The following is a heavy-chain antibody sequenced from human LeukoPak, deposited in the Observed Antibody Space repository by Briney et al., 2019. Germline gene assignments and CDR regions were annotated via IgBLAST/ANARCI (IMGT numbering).Heavy chain of an antibody. J-gene: IGHJ4*02. Sequence: SVKVSFKASGGTFSSYAISWVRQAPGQGLEWMGRIIPIFGTANYAQKFQGRVTITTDESTSTAYMELSSLRSEDTAVYYCARANYYDSSGYAIYYFDYWGQGTLVTVSS. CDR2: IIPIFGTA. CDR1: GGTFSSYA. CDR3: ARANYYDSSGYAIYYFDY. V-gene: IGHV1-69*05. D-gene: IGHD3-22*01.